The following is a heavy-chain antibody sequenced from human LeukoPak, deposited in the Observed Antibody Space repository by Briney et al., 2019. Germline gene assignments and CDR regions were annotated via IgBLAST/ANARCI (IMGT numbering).Heavy chain of an antibody. CDR1: GYTFTSYG. V-gene: IGHV1-8*03. Sequence: ASVKVSCKASGYTFTSYGISWVRQATGQGLEWMGWMNPNSGNTGYAQKFQGRVTITRNTSISTAYMELSSLRSEDTAVYYCARTYYYDSSGYGTDAFDIWGQGTMVTVSS. D-gene: IGHD3-22*01. CDR2: MNPNSGNT. J-gene: IGHJ3*02. CDR3: ARTYYYDSSGYGTDAFDI.